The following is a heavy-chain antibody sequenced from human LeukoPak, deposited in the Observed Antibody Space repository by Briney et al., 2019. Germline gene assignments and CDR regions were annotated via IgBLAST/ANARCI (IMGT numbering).Heavy chain of an antibody. D-gene: IGHD5-18*01. CDR2: INGGGSTM. V-gene: IGHV3-48*03. CDR3: ARVGLRGYSYGYF. Sequence: PGGSLRLSCAASGFTFSTYEMNWVRQAPGKGLEWISYINGGGSTMYYADSVKGRFTISRDNAKNSLYLLMNSLRAEDTAVYYCARVGLRGYSYGYFWGQGTLVTVSS. CDR1: GFTFSTYE. J-gene: IGHJ4*02.